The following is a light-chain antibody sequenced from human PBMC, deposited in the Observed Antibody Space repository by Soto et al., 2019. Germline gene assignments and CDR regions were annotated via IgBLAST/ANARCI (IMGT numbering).Light chain of an antibody. CDR1: QSVSNN. CDR3: QQYNNWPPGMGFS. Sequence: EIVMTQYPGTLSASPGDRVTLSCRASQSVSNNLAWYQHKPGQPPRLLIFRGSTRVTGVPVRFSGSGSETDFSLNITSLQSEDFAFYNCQQYNNWPPGMGFSFGQGTKLEIK. CDR2: RGS. J-gene: IGKJ2*03. V-gene: IGKV3-15*01.